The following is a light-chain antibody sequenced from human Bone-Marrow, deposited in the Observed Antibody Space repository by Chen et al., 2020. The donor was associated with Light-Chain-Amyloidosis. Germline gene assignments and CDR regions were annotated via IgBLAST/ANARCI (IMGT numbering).Light chain of an antibody. CDR1: SSNIGSNA. J-gene: IGLJ2*01. CDR2: SNN. V-gene: IGLV1-44*01. CDR3: AAWDDSLNGRVV. Sequence: QSVLTQPPSASGTPGQRVTISCSGSSSNIGSNAVHWYQQLPGTAPKLLIYSNNQRPSGVPDRFSGSTSCTSASRAIRGLQSEDEADYYCAAWDDSLNGRVVFGGGTKPTVL.